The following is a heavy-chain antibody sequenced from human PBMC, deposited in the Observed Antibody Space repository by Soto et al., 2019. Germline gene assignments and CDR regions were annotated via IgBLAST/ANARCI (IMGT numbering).Heavy chain of an antibody. CDR1: GFTFSSND. CDR2: IYSGGST. CDR3: ATRPLLPGAP. D-gene: IGHD3-22*01. V-gene: IGHV3-53*01. J-gene: IGHJ3*01. Sequence: EVQLVESGGGLIQPGGSLRLSCAASGFTFSSNDMNWVRQAPGKGLEWVSLIYSGGSTYYADSVKGRFTISRDNSKNTLYLQMSSLRAEHTAGHYCATRPLLPGAPWGQGTMVTVSS.